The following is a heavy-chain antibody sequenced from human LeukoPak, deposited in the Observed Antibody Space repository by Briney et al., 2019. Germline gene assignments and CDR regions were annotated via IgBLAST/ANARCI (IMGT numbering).Heavy chain of an antibody. CDR2: IKQDGSEK. D-gene: IGHD3-3*01. CDR1: GFTFSSYW. Sequence: GGSLRLSCAASGFTFSSYWMSWVRQAPGKGLEWVANIKQDGSEKYYVDSVKGRFTISRDNAKNSLYLQMNSLRAEDTAVYYCARGLEGYFWSGYYYYGMDVWGQGTAVTVSS. CDR3: ARGLEGYFWSGYYYYGMDV. V-gene: IGHV3-7*05. J-gene: IGHJ6*02.